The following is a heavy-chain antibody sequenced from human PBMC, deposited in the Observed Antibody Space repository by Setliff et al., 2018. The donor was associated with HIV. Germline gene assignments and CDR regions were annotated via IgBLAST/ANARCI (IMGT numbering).Heavy chain of an antibody. V-gene: IGHV4-34*01. J-gene: IGHJ6*02. CDR3: ATARDRIYYYYGMDV. CDR1: GGSFRGYY. Sequence: KPSETLSLTCAVYGGSFRGYYWSWIRRTPGKGRDWIGEINHSGSTNFNPSLKSRVTISVDMSKNQFSLKLSSVTAADTAVYYCATARDRIYYYYGMDVWGQGTTVTVSS. CDR2: INHSGST.